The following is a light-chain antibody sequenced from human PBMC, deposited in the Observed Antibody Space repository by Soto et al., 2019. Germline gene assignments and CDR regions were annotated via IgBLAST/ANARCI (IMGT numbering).Light chain of an antibody. CDR2: GAS. Sequence: EIVLTQSPGTLSLSPGERATLSGRASQSVNSNFLAWYEQRPGQAPTILIYGASSRATGIPDRFTGSGSGTYFTLLISRLEPEDFAVYYCQHYGRALLTFGQGTKVEIK. CDR1: QSVNSNF. J-gene: IGKJ1*01. CDR3: QHYGRALLT. V-gene: IGKV3-20*01.